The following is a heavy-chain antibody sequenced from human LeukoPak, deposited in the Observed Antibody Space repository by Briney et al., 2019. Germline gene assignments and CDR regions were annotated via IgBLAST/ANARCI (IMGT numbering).Heavy chain of an antibody. D-gene: IGHD2-2*01. CDR1: GFTFSSYA. J-gene: IGHJ4*02. CDR3: AKGVGSVPKVYFDY. Sequence: GGSLRLSCAASGFTFSSYAMSWVRQAPGKGLEWVSTISGSGGSTYYADSVKGRLTISRDNSKNTLYLQMNSLRAEDTAVYYCAKGVGSVPKVYFDYWGQGTLVTVSS. CDR2: ISGSGGST. V-gene: IGHV3-23*01.